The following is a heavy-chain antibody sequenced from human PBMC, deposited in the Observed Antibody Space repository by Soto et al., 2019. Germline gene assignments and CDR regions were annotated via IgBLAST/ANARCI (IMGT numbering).Heavy chain of an antibody. Sequence: ASVKVSCKASGYTFSNYDISWVRQAPGQGLEWMGWIGTYNGNTNYAQKLQGRVTLTTDTSTTTAYMELRTLTSDDTAVYYCARVGQWVVRFSDYWGQGTLVTVS. CDR3: ARVGQWVVRFSDY. J-gene: IGHJ4*02. D-gene: IGHD6-19*01. CDR2: IGTYNGNT. V-gene: IGHV1-18*01. CDR1: GYTFSNYD.